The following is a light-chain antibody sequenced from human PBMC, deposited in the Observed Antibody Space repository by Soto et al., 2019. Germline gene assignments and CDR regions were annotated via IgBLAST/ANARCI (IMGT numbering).Light chain of an antibody. CDR3: QQYDKWPRT. Sequence: EIVLTHSPATLSLSPWERATLSCRASQSVSSYLAWYQQKPGQAPRLLIYGASTRATGIPARFSGSGSGTDFTLTISSLQSEDLAVYYCQQYDKWPRTFGQGTRLEIK. V-gene: IGKV3-15*01. J-gene: IGKJ5*01. CDR2: GAS. CDR1: QSVSSY.